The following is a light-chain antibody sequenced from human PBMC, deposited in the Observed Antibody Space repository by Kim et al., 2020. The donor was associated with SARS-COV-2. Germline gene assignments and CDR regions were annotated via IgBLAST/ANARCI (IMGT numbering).Light chain of an antibody. Sequence: VTISCTGSSTNIGAGYDVHWYQQLPGTAPQLLIYGNSNRPSGVPDRFSGSKSGTSASLAITGLQAEDEADYYCQSYDSSLSGYVVFGGGTKLTVL. CDR3: QSYDSSLSGYVV. J-gene: IGLJ2*01. CDR1: STNIGAGYD. CDR2: GNS. V-gene: IGLV1-40*01.